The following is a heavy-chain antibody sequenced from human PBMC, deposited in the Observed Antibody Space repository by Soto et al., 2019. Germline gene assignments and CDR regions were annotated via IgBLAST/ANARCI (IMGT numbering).Heavy chain of an antibody. J-gene: IGHJ3*02. CDR3: ARDLYYDILGAFDI. D-gene: IGHD3-9*01. V-gene: IGHV4-31*03. CDR2: IYYSGST. Sequence: SETLSLTCTVSGGSISSGGYYWSWIRQHPGKGLEWIGYIYYSGSTYYNPSLKSRVTISVDTSKNQFSLKLSSVTAADTAVYYCARDLYYDILGAFDIWGQGTMVTVSS. CDR1: GGSISSGGYY.